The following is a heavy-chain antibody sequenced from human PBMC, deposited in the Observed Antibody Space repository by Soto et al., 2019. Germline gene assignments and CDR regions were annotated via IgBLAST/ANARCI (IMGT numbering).Heavy chain of an antibody. D-gene: IGHD2-15*01. J-gene: IGHJ3*02. V-gene: IGHV3-33*01. CDR2: IWYDGSNK. Sequence: GGSLRLSCAASGFTFSSYGMHGVRQAPGKGLEWVAFIWYDGSNKYYGDSVKGRFTISRENSKNTLYLQMNSLRAEYTAVYYCARAYCSGGSCYRDAFDIWGQGTMVPVSS. CDR1: GFTFSSYG. CDR3: ARAYCSGGSCYRDAFDI.